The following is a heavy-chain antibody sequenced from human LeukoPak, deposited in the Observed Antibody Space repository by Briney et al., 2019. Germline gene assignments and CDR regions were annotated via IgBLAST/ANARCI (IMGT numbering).Heavy chain of an antibody. CDR3: AKEYSVRNQFDY. V-gene: IGHV3-23*01. Sequence: GGSLRLSCAASGFTFSTYGMNWVRQTPGKGLEWVSAISAGGGNTYYADSVKGRFTISRDNSKNTLFLEMNSLRAEDTAVYYCAKEYSVRNQFDYWGQGTLVAVSS. D-gene: IGHD1-14*01. CDR2: ISAGGGNT. CDR1: GFTFSTYG. J-gene: IGHJ4*02.